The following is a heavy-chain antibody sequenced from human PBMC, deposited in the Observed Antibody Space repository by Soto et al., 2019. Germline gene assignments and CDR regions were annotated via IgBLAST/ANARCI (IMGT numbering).Heavy chain of an antibody. Sequence: QVQLVQSGTEVKKPGASVKVSCKASGYRFTDYVIHWVRQAPGQRLEWMGWIGAGDGKTYYSQNFQGRVSITRDTSASTAYMVLSSLISEDTAVYYCVRDYASDSGVHLDFWGQGALVTVSS. CDR3: VRDYASDSGVHLDF. J-gene: IGHJ4*02. V-gene: IGHV1-3*01. CDR2: IGAGDGKT. D-gene: IGHD3-22*01. CDR1: GYRFTDYV.